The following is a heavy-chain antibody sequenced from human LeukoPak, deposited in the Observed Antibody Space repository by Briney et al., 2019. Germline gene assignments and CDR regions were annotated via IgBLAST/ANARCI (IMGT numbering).Heavy chain of an antibody. J-gene: IGHJ4*02. CDR3: AKDGYYGSGYDYFDY. D-gene: IGHD3-10*01. CDR1: GFAFSSYA. V-gene: IGHV3-23*01. Sequence: GGSLRVSCAASGFAFSSYAMSWVRQAPGEGLEWVSVISGSGGTTYYADSVKGRFTISRDNSKNTLYLQMNSLRAEDTAVYYCAKDGYYGSGYDYFDYWGQGTLVTVSS. CDR2: ISGSGGTT.